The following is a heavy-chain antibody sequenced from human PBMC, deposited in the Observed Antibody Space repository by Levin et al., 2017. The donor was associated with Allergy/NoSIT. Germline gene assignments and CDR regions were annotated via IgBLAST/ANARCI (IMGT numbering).Heavy chain of an antibody. CDR2: ISYDGSNK. CDR3: ARGSWELVLDY. Sequence: GESLKISCAASGFTFSSYAMHWVRQAPGKGLEWVAVISYDGSNKYYADSVKGRFTISRDNSKNTLYLQMNSLRAEDTAVYYCARGSWELVLDYWGQGTLVTVSS. J-gene: IGHJ4*02. D-gene: IGHD6-6*01. CDR1: GFTFSSYA. V-gene: IGHV3-30-3*01.